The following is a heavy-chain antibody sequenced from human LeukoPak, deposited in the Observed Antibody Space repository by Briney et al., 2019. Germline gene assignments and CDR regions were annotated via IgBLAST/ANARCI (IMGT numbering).Heavy chain of an antibody. V-gene: IGHV3-30*01. CDR1: GFTFNSYG. CDR2: ISYDGSNK. D-gene: IGHD6-19*01. Sequence: PGRSLRLSCAASGFTFNSYGIHWVRQAPGKGLEWVAVISYDGSNKYYADSVKGRFTISRDNAKNSLYLQMNSLRAEDTALYYCAKDMRTVAGMGGGYYFDYWGQGTLVTVSS. J-gene: IGHJ4*02. CDR3: AKDMRTVAGMGGGYYFDY.